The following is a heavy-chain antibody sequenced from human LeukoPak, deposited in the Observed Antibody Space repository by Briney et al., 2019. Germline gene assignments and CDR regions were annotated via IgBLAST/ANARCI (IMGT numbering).Heavy chain of an antibody. CDR1: GFTFSNAW. CDR2: IKTKAEGGTT. Sequence: AGGSLRLSCVVSGFTFSNAWMNWVRQAPGKGLEWVGRIKTKAEGGTTDYAAPVKGRFTISRDNARNTLYLQMNSLSVEDTAVYYCARGFGCSGNNCSPRAFDYWGQGTLVTASS. V-gene: IGHV3-15*05. D-gene: IGHD2-15*01. CDR3: ARGFGCSGNNCSPRAFDY. J-gene: IGHJ4*02.